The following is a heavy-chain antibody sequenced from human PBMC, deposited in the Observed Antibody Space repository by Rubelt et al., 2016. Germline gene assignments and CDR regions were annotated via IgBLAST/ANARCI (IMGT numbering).Heavy chain of an antibody. D-gene: IGHD3-10*01. V-gene: IGHV3-23*04. CDR1: GFTFSNYA. J-gene: IGHJ4*02. CDR3: ARDLAGSGSFDS. CDR2: ISARGGST. Sequence: EVQLVESGGGLVQPGGSLRLSCAASGFTFSNYAMSWVRQAPGKGLEWVSGISARGGSTYFADSVKGRFTISRDNSKNTLFMQMNSLIVEDTGVYYCARDLAGSGSFDSWGQGTLVTVSS.